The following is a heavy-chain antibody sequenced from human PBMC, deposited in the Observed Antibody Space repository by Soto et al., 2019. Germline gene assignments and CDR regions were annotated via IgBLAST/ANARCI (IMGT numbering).Heavy chain of an antibody. D-gene: IGHD3-16*01. Sequence: PGESLKISCKGSGYRFSDYWIAWVRQMPGKGLEWMGIIYPDNSNIRNSPSFEGQVTTSADKSISTAHLQWSSLKASDSAMYYCARFGGAALSYNWFDSWGQGTLVTVSS. CDR3: ARFGGAALSYNWFDS. J-gene: IGHJ5*01. CDR1: GYRFSDYW. V-gene: IGHV5-51*01. CDR2: IYPDNSNI.